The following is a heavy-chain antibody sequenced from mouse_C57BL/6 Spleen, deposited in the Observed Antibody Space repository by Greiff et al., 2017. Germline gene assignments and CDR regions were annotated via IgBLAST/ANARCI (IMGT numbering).Heavy chain of an antibody. CDR3: ARDSYYGSSYDWYFDV. Sequence: DVMLVESEGGLVQPGSSMKLSCTASGFTFSDYYMAWVRQVPEKGLEWVANINYDGSSTYYLDSLKSRFIISRDNAKNILYLQMSSLKSEDTATYYCARDSYYGSSYDWYFDVWGTGTTVTVSS. J-gene: IGHJ1*03. CDR1: GFTFSDYY. CDR2: INYDGSST. D-gene: IGHD1-1*01. V-gene: IGHV5-16*01.